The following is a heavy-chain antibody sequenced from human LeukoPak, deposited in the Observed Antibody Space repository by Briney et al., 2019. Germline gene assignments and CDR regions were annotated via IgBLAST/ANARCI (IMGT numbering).Heavy chain of an antibody. CDR2: IRYDGFNK. CDR3: AKKTIVGATVDAFDI. CDR1: GFTFSNYG. Sequence: PGGSLRLSYGAAGFTFSNYGMHWVPQAPGKELEWVASIRYDGFNKYYADSLKGRFTISRDNSKNTLYLQMNSLRAEDTAVYYCAKKTIVGATVDAFDIWGQGTMVIVSS. V-gene: IGHV3-30*02. J-gene: IGHJ3*02. D-gene: IGHD1-26*01.